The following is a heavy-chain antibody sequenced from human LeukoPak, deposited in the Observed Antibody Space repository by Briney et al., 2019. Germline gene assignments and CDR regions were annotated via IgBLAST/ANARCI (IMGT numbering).Heavy chain of an antibody. CDR3: APGYCSSTSCLHYFDY. J-gene: IGHJ4*02. Sequence: PGGSLRLSCAASGFTFTTYSMNWVRQAPGKGLEWVSYISVSSNTIYYADSVKGRFTISRDSAKNSLYLQMNSLRAEDTAIYYCAPGYCSSTSCLHYFDYWGQGTLVTVS. CDR2: ISVSSNTI. CDR1: GFTFTTYS. V-gene: IGHV3-48*04. D-gene: IGHD2-2*01.